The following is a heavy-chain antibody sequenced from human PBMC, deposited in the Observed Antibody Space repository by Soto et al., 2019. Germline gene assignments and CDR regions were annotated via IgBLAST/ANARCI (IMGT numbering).Heavy chain of an antibody. J-gene: IGHJ4*02. CDR1: GFTFSSYS. CDR2: ISSSSSTI. CDR3: ARQNYGDYVIYFDY. D-gene: IGHD4-17*01. V-gene: IGHV3-48*02. Sequence: EVKLVESGGGLVQPGGSLRLSCAASGFTFSSYSMNWVRQAPGKGLEWVSYISSSSSTIYYADSVKGRFTISRDNAKNSLYLQMNSLRDEDTAVYYCARQNYGDYVIYFDYWGQGTLVTVSS.